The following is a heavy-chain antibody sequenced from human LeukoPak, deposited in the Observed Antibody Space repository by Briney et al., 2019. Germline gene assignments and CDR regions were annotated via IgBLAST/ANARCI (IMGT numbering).Heavy chain of an antibody. CDR3: ARARAYYYDSSGKNWFDP. D-gene: IGHD3-22*01. V-gene: IGHV1-2*02. Sequence: ASVKVSCKASGYTFTGYYMHWVRPAPGQGLEWMGWINPNSGGTNYAQKFQGRVTMTRGTSISTAYMELSRLRSDDTAVYSCARARAYYYDSSGKNWFDPWGQGTLVTVSS. CDR1: GYTFTGYY. CDR2: INPNSGGT. J-gene: IGHJ5*02.